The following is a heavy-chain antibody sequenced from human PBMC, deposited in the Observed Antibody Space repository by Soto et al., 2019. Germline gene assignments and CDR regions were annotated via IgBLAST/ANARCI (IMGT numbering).Heavy chain of an antibody. V-gene: IGHV3-48*01. CDR3: AVDFYYMDV. Sequence: GGSLRLSCAASGISFSSYAMNWVRQAPGKGLEWVSYISSGSSTIYYAESVKGRFTISRDNAKKSLLLQMNSLRAEDTAVYYCAVDFYYMDVWGKGTTVTVSS. CDR1: GISFSSYA. CDR2: ISSGSSTI. J-gene: IGHJ6*03.